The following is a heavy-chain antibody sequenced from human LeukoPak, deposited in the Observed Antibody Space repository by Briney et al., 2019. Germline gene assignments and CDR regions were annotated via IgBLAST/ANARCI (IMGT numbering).Heavy chain of an antibody. CDR2: IYHSGST. CDR3: ARQGLIAARGAGYYYYGMDV. V-gene: IGHV4-30-2*01. D-gene: IGHD6-6*01. CDR1: GGSISSGGYS. J-gene: IGHJ6*02. Sequence: SQTLSLTCAVSGGSISSGGYSWSWIRQPPGKGLEWIGYIYHSGSTYYNPSLKSRVTISVDRSKNQFSLKLSSVTAADTAVYYCARQGLIAARGAGYYYYGMDVWAKGPRSPSP.